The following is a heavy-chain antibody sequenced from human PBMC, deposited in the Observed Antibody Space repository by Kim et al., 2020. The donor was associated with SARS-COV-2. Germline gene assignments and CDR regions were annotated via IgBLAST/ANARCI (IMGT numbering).Heavy chain of an antibody. CDR3: ARDGINGVDN. V-gene: IGHV3-30*02. Sequence: GGSLRLSCAMSGFTSSKFGMYWVRQAPGKGLEWVAFIRSDGGNKQHADSVKGRFTVSRDNSMNTLFLLMNSLRAEDTAVYFCARDGINGVDNWGRGTLVIVSS. CDR2: IRSDGGNK. CDR1: GFTSSKFG. D-gene: IGHD3-10*01. J-gene: IGHJ4*02.